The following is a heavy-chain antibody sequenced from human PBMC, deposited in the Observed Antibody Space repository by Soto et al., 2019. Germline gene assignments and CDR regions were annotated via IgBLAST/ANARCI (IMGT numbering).Heavy chain of an antibody. CDR1: GFNFGPFW. D-gene: IGHD3-10*01. Sequence: PGESLKISCAASGFNFGPFWMHWVRQAPGKGLVWVSHINSDGTTIVYADSVKGRFTISRDNAKNTLYLQMNSLRVEDSAVYFCVRDRGYPDSFDIWGPGTLVTVSS. CDR2: INSDGTTI. CDR3: VRDRGYPDSFDI. J-gene: IGHJ3*02. V-gene: IGHV3-74*01.